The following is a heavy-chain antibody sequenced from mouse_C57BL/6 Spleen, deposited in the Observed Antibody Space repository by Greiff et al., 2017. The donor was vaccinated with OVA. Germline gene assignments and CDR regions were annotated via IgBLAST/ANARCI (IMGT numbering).Heavy chain of an antibody. CDR2: IYPGDGDT. CDR1: GYAFSSSW. CDR3: ARDYYGSSCFDY. J-gene: IGHJ2*01. D-gene: IGHD1-1*01. Sequence: QVQLQQSGPELVKPGASVKISCKASGYAFSSSWMYWVKQRPGKGLEWLGRIYPGDGDTNYNGMIKGKATLTADTSSSTAYMQLSIVTSEDSAVYFCARDYYGSSCFDYWGQGTTLTGTS. V-gene: IGHV1-82*01.